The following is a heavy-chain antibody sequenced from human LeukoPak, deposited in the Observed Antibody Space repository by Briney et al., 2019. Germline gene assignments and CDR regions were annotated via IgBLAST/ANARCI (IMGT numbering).Heavy chain of an antibody. CDR1: RFSFSTYD. Sequence: GGSLRLSCAASRFSFSTYDMNWVRQAPGKGLEWVSYISSSGSTIYYADSVKGRFTISRDNAKNSLYLQMNSLRAEDTAVYYCARHGYYYGSGSYLRWFDPWGQGTLVTVSS. V-gene: IGHV3-48*03. CDR3: ARHGYYYGSGSYLRWFDP. CDR2: ISSSGSTI. D-gene: IGHD3-10*01. J-gene: IGHJ5*02.